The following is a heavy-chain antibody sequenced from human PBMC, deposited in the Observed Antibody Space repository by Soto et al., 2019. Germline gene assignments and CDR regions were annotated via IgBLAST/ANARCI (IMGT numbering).Heavy chain of an antibody. J-gene: IGHJ4*02. D-gene: IGHD2-2*01. CDR1: GYTFTSYG. CDR3: AREAAIGYCSSTSCYALDY. Sequence: ASVKVSCKASGYTFTSYGISWVRQAPGQGLEWMGWISAYNGNTNYAQKLQGRVTMTTDTSTSTAYMELRSLRSDDTAVYYCAREAAIGYCSSTSCYALDYWGQGTPVTVSS. V-gene: IGHV1-18*01. CDR2: ISAYNGNT.